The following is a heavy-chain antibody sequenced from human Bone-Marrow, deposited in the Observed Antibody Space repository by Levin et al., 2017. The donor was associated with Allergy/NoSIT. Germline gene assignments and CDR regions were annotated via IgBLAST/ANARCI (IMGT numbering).Heavy chain of an antibody. J-gene: IGHJ5*01. CDR1: GFTFINYW. V-gene: IGHV3-74*01. CDR3: VRGGEYSYFYHLDS. CDR2: LNFDGKTT. D-gene: IGHD5-18*01. Sequence: PGGSLRLSCAVSGFTFINYWMYWVRQRPGEGLQFISRLNFDGKTTDDAPSVNGRFTISRDNAKKTLYLQMKSLRVEDTAVYYCVRGGEYSYFYHLDSWGHGTRVTVSS.